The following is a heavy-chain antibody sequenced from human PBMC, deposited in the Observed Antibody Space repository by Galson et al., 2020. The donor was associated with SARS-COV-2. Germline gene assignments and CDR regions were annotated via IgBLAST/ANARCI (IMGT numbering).Heavy chain of an antibody. CDR2: IKQDGSEK. CDR3: ARDNYYGSEINWFDP. D-gene: IGHD3-10*01. Sequence: TGGSLRLSCAASGFTFSSYWMSWVRQAPGKGLEWVANIKQDGSEKYYVDSVKGRFTISRDNAKNSLYLQMNSLRAEDTAVYYCARDNYYGSEINWFDPWGQGTLVTVSS. J-gene: IGHJ5*02. CDR1: GFTFSSYW. V-gene: IGHV3-7*05.